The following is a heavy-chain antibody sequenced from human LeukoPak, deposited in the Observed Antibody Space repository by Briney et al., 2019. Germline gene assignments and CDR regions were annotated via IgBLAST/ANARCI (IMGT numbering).Heavy chain of an antibody. CDR2: IKPDGSET. V-gene: IGHV3-7*01. D-gene: IGHD3-9*01. Sequence: PWGSLKLSCVASRFTFSNHYMSWVRQAPGKGLEWVATIKPDGSETFYVDSVKGRFTVSRDNAKNSLYLQMSSLRAEDTAVYHCARDSPNYDILTGYGYYFDYWGQGTLVTVSS. J-gene: IGHJ4*02. CDR3: ARDSPNYDILTGYGYYFDY. CDR1: RFTFSNHY.